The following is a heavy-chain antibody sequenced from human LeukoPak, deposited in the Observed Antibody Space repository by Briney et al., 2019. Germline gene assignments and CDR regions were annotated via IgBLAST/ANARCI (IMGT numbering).Heavy chain of an antibody. J-gene: IGHJ5*02. V-gene: IGHV3-30-3*01. D-gene: IGHD3-22*01. CDR3: ARDSDSSGPNWFDP. CDR2: ISYDGSNK. Sequence: GGSLRLSCAASGFTFSSYAMHWVRQAPGKGLEWVAVISYDGSNKYYADSVKGRFTISRDNSKNTLYLQMNSLRAEDMAVYYCARDSDSSGPNWFDPWGQGTLVTVSS. CDR1: GFTFSSYA.